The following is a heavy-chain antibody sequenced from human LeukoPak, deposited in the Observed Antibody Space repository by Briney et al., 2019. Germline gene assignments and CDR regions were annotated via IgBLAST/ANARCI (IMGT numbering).Heavy chain of an antibody. Sequence: QPGGSLRLSCAASGFTFSTYSMNWVRQAPGKGPEWVSYISSSGTTISYADSVKGRFTISRDNVKNSLYLQTNSLRAEDTAVYYCARRSYGDYYFDFWGQGILVTVSS. CDR3: ARRSYGDYYFDF. V-gene: IGHV3-48*01. CDR2: ISSSGTTI. J-gene: IGHJ4*02. CDR1: GFTFSTYS. D-gene: IGHD4-17*01.